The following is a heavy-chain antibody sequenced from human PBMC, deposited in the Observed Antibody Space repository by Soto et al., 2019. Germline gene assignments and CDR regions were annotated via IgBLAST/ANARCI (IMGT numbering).Heavy chain of an antibody. D-gene: IGHD6-19*01. CDR1: GFNFSDYD. V-gene: IGHV3-21*01. J-gene: IGHJ4*02. CDR2: IASGSSYI. CDR3: ARAPRSGWYGSFHY. Sequence: TGGSMRLSCAASGFNFSDYDRKWVRQAPGKGLEWVSSIASGSSYIYYADSVRGRFTISRDNAKSSLYLQMNSLRAEDPAVYYCARAPRSGWYGSFHYWGQGTLVTVSS.